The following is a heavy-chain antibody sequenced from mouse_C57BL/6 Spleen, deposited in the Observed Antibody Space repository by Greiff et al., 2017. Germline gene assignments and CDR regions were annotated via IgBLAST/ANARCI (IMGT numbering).Heavy chain of an antibody. CDR3: ARYSNYVGEYYFDY. Sequence: VQLQQSGPELVKPGASVKIPCKASGYTFTDYNMDWVKQSHGKSLEWIGDINPNNGGTIYNQKFKGKATLTVDKSSSTAYMELRSLTSEDTAVYYCARYSNYVGEYYFDYWGQGTTLTVSS. V-gene: IGHV1-18*01. CDR2: INPNNGGT. D-gene: IGHD2-5*01. CDR1: GYTFTDYN. J-gene: IGHJ2*01.